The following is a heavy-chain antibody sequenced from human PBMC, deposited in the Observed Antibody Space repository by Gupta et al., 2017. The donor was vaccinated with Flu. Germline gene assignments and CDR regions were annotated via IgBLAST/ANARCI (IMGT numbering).Heavy chain of an antibody. J-gene: IGHJ4*02. CDR3: ARDLNWVFIL. Sequence: EVQLVESGGGLVQPGGSLRLTCVISGFTFSDSHMNWIRQAPGKGLEWIAYIGSGGNTDYADSVRGRFTISRDNARDSLFLQMNSLRDEDTALYYCARDLNWVFILWGQGVQVTVSS. CDR1: GFTFSDSH. D-gene: IGHD7-27*01. CDR2: IGSGGNT. V-gene: IGHV3-48*02.